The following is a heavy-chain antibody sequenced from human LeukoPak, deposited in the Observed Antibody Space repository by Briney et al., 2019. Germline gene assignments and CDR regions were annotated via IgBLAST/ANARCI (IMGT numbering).Heavy chain of an antibody. CDR2: ISSSSSYI. CDR3: AKKRGYSYGGYYFDY. Sequence: GGSLRLSCAASGFTFSSYSMNWVRQAPGKGLEWVSSISSSSSYIYYADSVKGRFTISRDNAKNSLYLQMNSLRAEDTAVYYCAKKRGYSYGGYYFDYWGQGTLVTVSS. CDR1: GFTFSSYS. J-gene: IGHJ4*02. V-gene: IGHV3-21*04. D-gene: IGHD5-18*01.